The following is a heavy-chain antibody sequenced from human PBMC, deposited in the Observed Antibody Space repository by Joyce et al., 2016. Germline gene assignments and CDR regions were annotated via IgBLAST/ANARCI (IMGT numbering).Heavy chain of an antibody. V-gene: IGHV3-74*01. D-gene: IGHD1-26*01. J-gene: IGHJ6*02. CDR1: GFTFSSYW. CDR3: ARTGGSYYYYYYYGLDV. Sequence: EVQLVESGGGLVQPGGSLRLSCTASGFTFSSYWMHWVRQVSGKGLVWISHSSSEESSTRYADSVKGRFTISRDNAKNTLYLHMNSLRTEDTAVYYCARTGGSYYYYYYYGLDVWGQGTTVIVSS. CDR2: SSSEESST.